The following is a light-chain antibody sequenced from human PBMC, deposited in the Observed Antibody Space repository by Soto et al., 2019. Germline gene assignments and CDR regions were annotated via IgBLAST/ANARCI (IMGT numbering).Light chain of an antibody. CDR1: QSVTRNY. Sequence: EIVLTQFPGTLSLSPGESATLSCRASQSVTRNYLAWFQQKPGRAPRPLIYNSFTRTTGIPDRFSGGGSGTDFTLTISRLEPEDFAVYFCQQYGDSPWTFGQGTRVEI. J-gene: IGKJ1*01. CDR2: NSF. V-gene: IGKV3-20*01. CDR3: QQYGDSPWT.